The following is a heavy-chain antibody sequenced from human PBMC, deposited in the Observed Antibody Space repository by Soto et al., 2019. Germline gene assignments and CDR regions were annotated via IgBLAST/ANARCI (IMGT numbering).Heavy chain of an antibody. J-gene: IGHJ4*02. D-gene: IGHD5-18*01. Sequence: PSETLSLTCSVSGGSVNSGSYYWTWVRQPPGKGLEWIGNIYNSAATNYNPSLQNRLTISIDTSKNQYSLKLTSVTAADAALYYCARDIRGFSRALDYWGRGTPVTVS. CDR1: GGSVNSGSYY. V-gene: IGHV4-61*01. CDR2: IYNSAAT. CDR3: ARDIRGFSRALDY.